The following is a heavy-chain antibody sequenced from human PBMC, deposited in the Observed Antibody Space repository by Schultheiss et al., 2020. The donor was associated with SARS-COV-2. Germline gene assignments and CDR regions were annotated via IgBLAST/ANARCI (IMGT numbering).Heavy chain of an antibody. CDR1: GFTFSSYS. CDR3: ARDIVVVPAATSGYMDV. J-gene: IGHJ6*03. V-gene: IGHV3-48*04. Sequence: GGSLRLSCAASGFTFSSYSMNWVRQAPGKGLEWVSYIGSSSSTIYYADSVKGRSTISRDNAKNSLYLQMNSLRAEDTAVYYCARDIVVVPAATSGYMDVWGKGTTVTVSS. D-gene: IGHD2-2*01. CDR2: IGSSSSTI.